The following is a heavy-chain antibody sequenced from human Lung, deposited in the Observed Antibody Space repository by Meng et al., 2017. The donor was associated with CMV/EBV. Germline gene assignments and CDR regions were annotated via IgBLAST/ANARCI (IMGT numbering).Heavy chain of an antibody. D-gene: IGHD3-22*01. Sequence: SQXXXLTXAISGDSVSSNSAAWNWIRQSPSRGLEWLGRTYYRSKWYNDYAVSVKSRITINPDTSKNQFSLQLNSVTPEDTAVYYCARGHYDSSGYPIDYWGQGTLVT. V-gene: IGHV6-1*01. CDR1: GDSVSSNSAA. CDR2: TYYRSKWYN. CDR3: ARGHYDSSGYPIDY. J-gene: IGHJ4*02.